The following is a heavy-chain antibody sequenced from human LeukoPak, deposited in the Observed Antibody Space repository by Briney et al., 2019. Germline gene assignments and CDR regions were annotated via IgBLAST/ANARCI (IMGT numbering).Heavy chain of an antibody. Sequence: KPSETLSLTCTVSGGSISSYYWSWIRRPPGKGLEWIGYIYYSGSTNYNPSLKCRVTISVDASKNQFSLKLSSVTAADTAVYYCARGADSSSWYNPALFDYWGQGTLVTVSS. D-gene: IGHD6-13*01. CDR1: GGSISSYY. V-gene: IGHV4-59*01. J-gene: IGHJ4*02. CDR3: ARGADSSSWYNPALFDY. CDR2: IYYSGST.